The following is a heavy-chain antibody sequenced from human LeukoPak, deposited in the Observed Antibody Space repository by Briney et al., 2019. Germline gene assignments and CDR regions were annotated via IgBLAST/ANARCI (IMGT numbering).Heavy chain of an antibody. CDR2: IKEDGSEI. J-gene: IGHJ4*02. CDR1: GFDFSTYW. V-gene: IGHV3-7*01. CDR3: VTDQTGRHPYFFDY. D-gene: IGHD3-10*01. Sequence: GGSLRLSCAASGFDFSTYWMTWVRQVPGKGLEWVANIKEDGSEIYYVDAVKGRFSISRDNAKTSLYLQMNNLSVADTAVYYCVTDQTGRHPYFFDYWGQGTLVTVSS.